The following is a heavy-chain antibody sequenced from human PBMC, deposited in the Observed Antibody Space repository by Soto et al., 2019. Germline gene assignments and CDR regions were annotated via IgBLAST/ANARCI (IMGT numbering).Heavy chain of an antibody. D-gene: IGHD2-8*01. V-gene: IGHV3-21*01. Sequence: GGSLRLSCAASGFTFSSYSMVWVRQAPGKGLEWVSSIGGSSGHIYYADSLKGRFTISRDNAKNSLYLQMNSLRVDDTSVYYCARTNGAYSNYFDYWGQGTLVTVSS. CDR1: GFTFSSYS. J-gene: IGHJ4*02. CDR2: IGGSSGHI. CDR3: ARTNGAYSNYFDY.